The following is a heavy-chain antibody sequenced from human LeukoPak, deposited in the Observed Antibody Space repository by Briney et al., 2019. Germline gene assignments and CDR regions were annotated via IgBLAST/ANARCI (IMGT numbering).Heavy chain of an antibody. V-gene: IGHV3-30*18. CDR3: AKGNPDIVVVPAAVRQNWFDP. D-gene: IGHD2-2*01. CDR1: GFTFSSYG. Sequence: GGSLRLSCAASGFTFSSYGMHWVRQAPGKGLEWVAVISYDGSNKYYADSVKGRFTISRDNSKNTLYLQMNSLRAEDTAVYYCAKGNPDIVVVPAAVRQNWFDPWGQGTLVTVSS. J-gene: IGHJ5*02. CDR2: ISYDGSNK.